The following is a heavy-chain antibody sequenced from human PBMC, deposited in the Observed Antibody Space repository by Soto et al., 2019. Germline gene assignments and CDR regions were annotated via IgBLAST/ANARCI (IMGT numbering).Heavy chain of an antibody. Sequence: GGSLRLSCAASGFTFSSYSMNWVRQAPGKGLEWVSSISSSSSYIYYADSVKCRFTISRDNAKNSLYLQMNSLRAEDTAVYYCARDRYCVSYVASDAFDFWGQGTIVPVS. CDR3: ARDRYCVSYVASDAFDF. V-gene: IGHV3-21*01. CDR1: GFTFSSYS. D-gene: IGHD1-26*01. CDR2: ISSSSSYI. J-gene: IGHJ3*01.